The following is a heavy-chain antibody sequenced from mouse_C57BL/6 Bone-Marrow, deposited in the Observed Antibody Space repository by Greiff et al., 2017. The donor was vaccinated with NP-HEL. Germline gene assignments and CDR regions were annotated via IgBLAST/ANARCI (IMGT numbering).Heavy chain of an antibody. Sequence: EVHLVESGGGLVKPGGSLKLSCAASGFTFSSYAMSWVRQTPEKRLEWVATISDGGSYTYYPDNVKGRFTISRDNAKNNLYLQMSHLKSEDTAMYYCARGGHFTTVVGPDYWGQGTTLTVSS. CDR3: ARGGHFTTVVGPDY. CDR2: ISDGGSYT. J-gene: IGHJ2*01. V-gene: IGHV5-4*01. CDR1: GFTFSSYA. D-gene: IGHD1-1*01.